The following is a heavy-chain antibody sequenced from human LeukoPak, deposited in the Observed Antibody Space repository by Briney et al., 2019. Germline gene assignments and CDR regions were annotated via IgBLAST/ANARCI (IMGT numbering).Heavy chain of an antibody. CDR3: ARDPGSGSFTYYGMDV. V-gene: IGHV1-8*01. CDR2: MNPNSGNT. CDR1: GYTFTSYD. D-gene: IGHD3-10*01. Sequence: GATVKLSCKASGYTFTSYDINWVRQATGQGLEWMGWMNPNSGNTGYAQKFQGRVTMTRNTSISTAYMELSSLRSEDTAVYYCARDPGSGSFTYYGMDVWGQGTTVTVSS. J-gene: IGHJ6*02.